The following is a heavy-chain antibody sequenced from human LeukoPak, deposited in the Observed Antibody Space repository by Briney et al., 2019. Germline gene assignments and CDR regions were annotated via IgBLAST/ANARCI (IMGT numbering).Heavy chain of an antibody. CDR1: GFTFSSYN. D-gene: IGHD4-23*01. V-gene: IGHV3-48*01. Sequence: GGSLRLSCAASGFTFSSYNMNWVRQAPGKGLEWVSYISPGSSTIYYADSVKGRFTISRDNAKNSLYLQMNSLRAEDTAVYYCARESFVAVTPALDYWGQGTLVTVSS. J-gene: IGHJ4*02. CDR3: ARESFVAVTPALDY. CDR2: ISPGSSTI.